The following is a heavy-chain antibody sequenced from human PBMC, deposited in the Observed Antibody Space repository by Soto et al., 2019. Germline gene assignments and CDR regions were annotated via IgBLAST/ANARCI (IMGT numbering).Heavy chain of an antibody. CDR1: GFTFDSYW. CDR2: VNSDGSIT. J-gene: IGHJ4*02. V-gene: IGHV3-74*01. CDR3: ATSKGAVVISPYIFDY. Sequence: EVRLEESGGGLVQPGGSLRLSCAASGFTFDSYWMYWVRQAPGKGLVWVSRVNSDGSITTYADSVKGRFTTSRDNPKNTLSLPMNSLRVEDTAVYYCATSKGAVVISPYIFDYWGQGALVTVPS. D-gene: IGHD2-21*01.